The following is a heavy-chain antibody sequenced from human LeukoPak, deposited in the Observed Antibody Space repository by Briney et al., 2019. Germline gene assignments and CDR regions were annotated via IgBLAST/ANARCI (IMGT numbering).Heavy chain of an antibody. V-gene: IGHV4-31*03. D-gene: IGHD3-9*01. CDR3: ARRAHYDILTGYYTDDAFDI. Sequence: SETLSLTCTVSGGSISSSNYYWGWIRQPPGKGLEWIWYIYYSGSTYYNPSLKSRVTISVDTSKNQFSLKLSSVTAADTAVYYCARRAHYDILTGYYTDDAFDIWGQGTMVTVSS. CDR1: GGSISSSNYY. J-gene: IGHJ3*02. CDR2: IYYSGST.